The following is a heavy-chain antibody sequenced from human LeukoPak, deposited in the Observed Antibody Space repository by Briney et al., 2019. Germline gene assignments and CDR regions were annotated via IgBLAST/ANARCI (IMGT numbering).Heavy chain of an antibody. D-gene: IGHD3-16*02. V-gene: IGHV3-74*01. Sequence: GSLRLSCAASGFTFSSYWMHWVRQAPGKGLVWVSRINSDGSSTSYADSVKGRFTISRDDAKNTLYLQMNSLRAEDTAVYYCARELLGLSDAFDIWGQGTMVTVSS. CDR1: GFTFSSYW. J-gene: IGHJ3*02. CDR3: ARELLGLSDAFDI. CDR2: INSDGSST.